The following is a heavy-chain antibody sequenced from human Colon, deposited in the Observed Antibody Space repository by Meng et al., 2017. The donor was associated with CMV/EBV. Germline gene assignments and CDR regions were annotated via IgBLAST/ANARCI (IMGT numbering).Heavy chain of an antibody. J-gene: IGHJ4*02. V-gene: IGHV3-7*01. CDR3: AKGQGILYD. CDR2: IKQDGSEQ. D-gene: IGHD1-14*01. Sequence: GGSLRLSCVASGFTFSDYWMSWVRQAPGKGLEWLANIKQDGSEQNYADSVKGRFTMSRDNARNSLFLQMNSLRAEDTAVYYCAKGQGILYDWGQGTLVTVSS. CDR1: GFTFSDYW.